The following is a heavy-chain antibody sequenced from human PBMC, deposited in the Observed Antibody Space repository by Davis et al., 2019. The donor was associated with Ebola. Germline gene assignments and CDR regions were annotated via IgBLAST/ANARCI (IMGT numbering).Heavy chain of an antibody. J-gene: IGHJ5*02. V-gene: IGHV3-33*01. D-gene: IGHD4-23*01. CDR1: GFTFSSYG. CDR3: ARARRWALSNWFDP. CDR2: IWYDGSNK. Sequence: GESLKISCAASGFTFSSYGMHWVRQAPGKGLEWVAVIWYDGSNKYYADSVKGRFTISSDNSKNTLYLQMNSLRAEDTAVYYCARARRWALSNWFDPWGQGTLVTVSS.